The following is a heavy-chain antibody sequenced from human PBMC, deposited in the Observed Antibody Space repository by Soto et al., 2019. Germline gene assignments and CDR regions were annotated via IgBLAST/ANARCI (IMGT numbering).Heavy chain of an antibody. J-gene: IGHJ4*02. V-gene: IGHV3-30*01. CDR3: AREEYGDYFFDY. CDR2: ISYDGSSK. Sequence: SLRLSCAASGFVFRNYAMHWVRQAPGKGLEWVAVISYDGSSKYCADSVKGRFTISRDNSKNTLFLQMNSLRAEDTAVYYCAREEYGDYFFDYWGQGTLVTVSS. CDR1: GFVFRNYA. D-gene: IGHD4-17*01.